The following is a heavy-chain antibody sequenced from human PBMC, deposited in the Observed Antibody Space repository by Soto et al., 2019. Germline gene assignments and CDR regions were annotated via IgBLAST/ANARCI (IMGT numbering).Heavy chain of an antibody. J-gene: IGHJ4*02. D-gene: IGHD2-15*01. Sequence: QVQLVESGGGVVQPGRSLRLSCAASAFTFSSYGMHWVRQAPGKGLEWVAVMSYDGSDTSYVDSVKGRFTISRDNSKNTLYLQMNGLKTEDTAVYYCAKDLGSDGGLHSFDYWGQGTLVTVSS. CDR1: AFTFSSYG. V-gene: IGHV3-30*18. CDR3: AKDLGSDGGLHSFDY. CDR2: MSYDGSDT.